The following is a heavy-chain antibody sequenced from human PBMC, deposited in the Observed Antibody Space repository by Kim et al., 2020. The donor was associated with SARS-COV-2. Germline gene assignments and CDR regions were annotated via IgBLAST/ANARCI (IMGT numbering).Heavy chain of an antibody. CDR3: AKGGAARHHYYYYMDV. CDR2: ISGSGGST. CDR1: GFTFSSNA. Sequence: GGSLRLSCAASGFTFSSNAMSWVRQAPGKGLEWVSAISGSGGSTYSADSVKGRFTISRDNSKNTLYLQMNRLRAEDTAYKYCAKGGAARHHYYYYMDVLG. D-gene: IGHD6-6*01. V-gene: IGHV3-23*01. J-gene: IGHJ6*03.